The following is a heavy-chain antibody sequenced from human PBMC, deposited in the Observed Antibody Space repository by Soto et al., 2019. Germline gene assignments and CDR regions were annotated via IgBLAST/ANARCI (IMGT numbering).Heavy chain of an antibody. CDR2: IIPVFDKA. V-gene: IGHV1-69*01. CDR1: GGSFGSSA. J-gene: IGHJ3*01. D-gene: IGHD3-16*01. Sequence: QVQLVQSGADVKKPGSSVKVSCKPSGGSFGSSAISWVRQAPAQGLEWMGEIIPVFDKANYAQNFQGRLTITADELKGTVFMELSSLRSEDTAVYFCARLRRDWGDAFDLWGLGTFVTVSS. CDR3: ARLRRDWGDAFDL.